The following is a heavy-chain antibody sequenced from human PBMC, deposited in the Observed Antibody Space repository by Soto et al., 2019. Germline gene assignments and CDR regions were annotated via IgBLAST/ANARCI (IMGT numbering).Heavy chain of an antibody. D-gene: IGHD3-22*01. Sequence: PSETLSLTCTVSGGSISSGGYYWSWIRQHPGKGLEWIGYIYYSGSTYYNPSLKSRVTISVDTSKNQFSLKLSSVTAADTAVYYCARESVITMIVDPRPRDAFDIWGQGTMVTVSS. CDR2: IYYSGST. CDR1: GGSISSGGYY. V-gene: IGHV4-31*03. CDR3: ARESVITMIVDPRPRDAFDI. J-gene: IGHJ3*02.